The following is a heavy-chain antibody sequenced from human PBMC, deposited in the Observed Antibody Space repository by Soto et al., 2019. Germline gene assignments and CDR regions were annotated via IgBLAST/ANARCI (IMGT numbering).Heavy chain of an antibody. CDR2: ISSSSTI. CDR3: AREEDYYDSSGYYHAFDI. CDR1: GFTFSSYS. D-gene: IGHD3-22*01. J-gene: IGHJ3*02. V-gene: IGHV3-48*02. Sequence: GESLKISCAASGFTFSSYSMNWVRQAPGKGLEWVSYISSSSTIYYADSVKGRFTISRDNAKNSLYLQMNSLRDEDTAVYYCAREEDYYDSSGYYHAFDIWGQGTMVTVSS.